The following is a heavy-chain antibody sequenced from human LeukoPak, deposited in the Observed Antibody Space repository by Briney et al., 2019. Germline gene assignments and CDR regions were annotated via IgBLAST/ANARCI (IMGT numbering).Heavy chain of an antibody. CDR1: GFTFSSFA. J-gene: IGHJ4*02. CDR2: ISSGGGST. Sequence: GGSLRLSCAASGFTFSSFAMSWVRQAPGKGLEWVSSISSGGGSTSYADSVKGQFTISRDNSKNTLYLQMGSLRAEDTALYYCAKYKGGYSDYGTSFDYWGQGTLVTVSS. V-gene: IGHV3-23*01. D-gene: IGHD4-11*01. CDR3: AKYKGGYSDYGTSFDY.